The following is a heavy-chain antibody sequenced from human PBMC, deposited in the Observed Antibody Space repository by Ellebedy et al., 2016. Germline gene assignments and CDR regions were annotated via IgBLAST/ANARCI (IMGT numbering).Heavy chain of an antibody. CDR2: IKSKTDGGTT. CDR3: AKDVHYIVVVPAAMGTV. Sequence: GESLKISXAASGFTFSNAWMSWVRQAPGKGLEWVGRIKSKTDGGTTDYAAPVKGRFTISRDDSKNTLYLQMNSLRAEDTAVYYCAKDVHYIVVVPAAMGTVWGQGTMVTVSS. CDR1: GFTFSNAW. D-gene: IGHD2-2*01. V-gene: IGHV3-15*01. J-gene: IGHJ3*01.